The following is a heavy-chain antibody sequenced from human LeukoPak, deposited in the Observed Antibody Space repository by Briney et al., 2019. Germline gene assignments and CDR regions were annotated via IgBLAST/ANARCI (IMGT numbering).Heavy chain of an antibody. CDR1: GGTFSSYT. V-gene: IGHV1-18*01. Sequence: ASVKVSCKTSGGTFSSYTISWVRQAPGQGLEWMGWISAYNGNTNYAQKLQGRVTMTTDTSTSTAYMELRSLRSDDTAVYYCARVTTIDPSGYYYYMDVWGKGTTVTVSS. CDR2: ISAYNGNT. CDR3: ARVTTIDPSGYYYYMDV. D-gene: IGHD3-22*01. J-gene: IGHJ6*03.